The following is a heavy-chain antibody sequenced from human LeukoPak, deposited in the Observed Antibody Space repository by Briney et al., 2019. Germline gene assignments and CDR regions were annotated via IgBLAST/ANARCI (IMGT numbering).Heavy chain of an antibody. V-gene: IGHV3-30*18. Sequence: GGSLRLSCAASGFTFSSYGMHWVRQAPGKGLEWVAVISYDGSNKYYADSVKGRFTISRDNSKNTLYLQMNSLRAEDTAVYYCAKDEYQPLSMTDYWGQGTLVTVSS. CDR1: GFTFSSYG. J-gene: IGHJ4*02. CDR2: ISYDGSNK. D-gene: IGHD2-2*01. CDR3: AKDEYQPLSMTDY.